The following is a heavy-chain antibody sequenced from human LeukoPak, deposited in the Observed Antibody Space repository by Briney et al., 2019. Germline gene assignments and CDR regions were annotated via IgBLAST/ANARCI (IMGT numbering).Heavy chain of an antibody. D-gene: IGHD1-26*01. CDR2: IHTSGTT. CDR3: ARGTTMGASAY. CDR1: GGSLSSTTYY. Sequence: SETLSLTCTVSGGSLSSTTYYWGWIRQPPGKGLEWIGSIHTSGTTYYNPSLESRVTISIDTSNNQFSLKLRSATAADTALYFCARGTTMGASAYWGQGTLVTVSS. V-gene: IGHV4-39*07. J-gene: IGHJ4*02.